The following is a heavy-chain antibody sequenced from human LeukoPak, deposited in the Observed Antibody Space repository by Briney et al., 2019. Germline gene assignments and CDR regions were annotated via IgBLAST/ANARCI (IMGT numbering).Heavy chain of an antibody. Sequence: PGGSLRLSCAASGFTFSSYWMRWVRQAPGKGLVWVSRINSDGSSTSYADSVKGRFTISRDNAKNTLYPQMNSLRAEDTAVYYCAINYDFWSGYTPRFDYWGQGTLVTVSS. CDR2: INSDGSST. D-gene: IGHD3-3*01. CDR1: GFTFSSYW. J-gene: IGHJ4*02. CDR3: AINYDFWSGYTPRFDY. V-gene: IGHV3-74*01.